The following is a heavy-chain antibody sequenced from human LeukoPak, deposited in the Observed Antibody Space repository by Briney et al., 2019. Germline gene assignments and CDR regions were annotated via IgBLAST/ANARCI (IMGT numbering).Heavy chain of an antibody. CDR3: AKDRAIFGVVTAFDY. CDR1: GFTFSSYG. J-gene: IGHJ4*02. CDR2: IRYDGSNK. Sequence: GGSLRLSCAASGFTFSSYGMHWVRQATGKGLEWVAFIRYDGSNKYYADSVKGRFTISRDNSKNTLYLQMNSLRAEDTAVYYCAKDRAIFGVVTAFDYWGQGTLVTVSS. V-gene: IGHV3-30*02. D-gene: IGHD3-3*01.